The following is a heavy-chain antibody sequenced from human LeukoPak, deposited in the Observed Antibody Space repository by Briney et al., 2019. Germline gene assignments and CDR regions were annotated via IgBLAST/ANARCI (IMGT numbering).Heavy chain of an antibody. V-gene: IGHV3-48*03. Sequence: GGSLRLSCTASGFTFSTYDMNWVRQAPGKGLEWVSYISSSGSSIYYADSVKGRFTISRDNAKNSLYLQMNSLRAEDTAVYYCARDSSGWYHWSDPWGQGTLVTVSS. D-gene: IGHD6-19*01. J-gene: IGHJ5*02. CDR1: GFTFSTYD. CDR2: ISSSGSSI. CDR3: ARDSSGWYHWSDP.